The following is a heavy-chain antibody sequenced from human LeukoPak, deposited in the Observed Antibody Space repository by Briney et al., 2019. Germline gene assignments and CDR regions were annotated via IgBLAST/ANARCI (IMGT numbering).Heavy chain of an antibody. CDR1: GGSISSGSYY. Sequence: SETLSLTCTVSGGSISSGSYYWSWIRQPAGKGLEWIGRIYTSGSTNYNPSLKSRVTISVDTSKNQFSLKLSSVTAADTAVYYCARESDDSSGYYYQNYFDYWGQGTLVTVSS. J-gene: IGHJ4*02. CDR3: ARESDDSSGYYYQNYFDY. CDR2: IYTSGST. V-gene: IGHV4-61*02. D-gene: IGHD3-22*01.